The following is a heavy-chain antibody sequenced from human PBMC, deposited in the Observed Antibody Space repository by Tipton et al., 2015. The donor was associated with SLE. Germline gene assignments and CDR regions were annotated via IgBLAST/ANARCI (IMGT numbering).Heavy chain of an antibody. J-gene: IGHJ4*02. D-gene: IGHD6-19*01. V-gene: IGHV4-59*01. CDR1: SGSISSSY. Sequence: TLSLPCTVSSGSISSSYWSWIRQPPGKGLEWIGYIYHSGSTNYNPSLKSRVTISVDTSKNQFSLKLSSVTAADTAVYYCARGNHRWLPFPFDYWGQGTLVTVSS. CDR2: IYHSGST. CDR3: ARGNHRWLPFPFDY.